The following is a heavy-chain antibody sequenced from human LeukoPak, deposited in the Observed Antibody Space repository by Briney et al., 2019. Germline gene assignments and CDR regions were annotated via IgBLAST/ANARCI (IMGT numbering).Heavy chain of an antibody. Sequence: SVKVSCKASGGTFSSYAISWVRQAPGQGLEWMGGIIPIFGTANYAQKFQGRVTITADESTSTAYMELSSLRSDDTAVYYCARDAITMVRGVISYWGQGTLVTVSS. V-gene: IGHV1-69*13. D-gene: IGHD3-10*01. CDR3: ARDAITMVRGVISY. J-gene: IGHJ4*02. CDR1: GGTFSSYA. CDR2: IIPIFGTA.